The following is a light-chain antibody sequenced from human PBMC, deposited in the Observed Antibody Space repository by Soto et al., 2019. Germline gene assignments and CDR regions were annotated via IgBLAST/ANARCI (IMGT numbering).Light chain of an antibody. CDR2: AAS. Sequence: DIQMTQSPSSLSASVGDRVTITCRASQSISSYLNWYQQKPGQAPKLLIYAASSLQSGVPSRFSGSGSGTDFTPTISSLQPEAFATYYCQQSYSTPFTFGGGTKVEIK. V-gene: IGKV1-39*01. J-gene: IGKJ4*01. CDR1: QSISSY. CDR3: QQSYSTPFT.